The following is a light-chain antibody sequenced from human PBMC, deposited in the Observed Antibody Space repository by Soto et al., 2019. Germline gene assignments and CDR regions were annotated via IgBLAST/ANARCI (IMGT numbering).Light chain of an antibody. V-gene: IGKV3-20*01. Sequence: EIVLTQSPGTLSLSPGQRATLSCRASQTFSSAYLAWYQQRPGQAPRLLIYGASSRATGIPDRFSGSGSGTDFTLTISRLEPEDFAVDYCQQYSNSLTFGGGTKVEIK. CDR2: GAS. CDR3: QQYSNSLT. J-gene: IGKJ4*01. CDR1: QTFSSAY.